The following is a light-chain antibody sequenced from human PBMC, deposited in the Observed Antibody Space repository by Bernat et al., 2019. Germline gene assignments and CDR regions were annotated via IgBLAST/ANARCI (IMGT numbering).Light chain of an antibody. CDR1: QSVLYSSNNKNY. V-gene: IGKV4-1*01. Sequence: DIVMTQSPDSLAVSLGERATINCKSSQSVLYSSNNKNYLAWYQQKPGQPPKLPTYWASTRAAGVPDRFSGSGSGTDFTLTSSSLQDEDVAANCCQQYYSTPLTFGGVTKMRIK. CDR3: QQYYSTPLT. J-gene: IGKJ4*01. CDR2: WAS.